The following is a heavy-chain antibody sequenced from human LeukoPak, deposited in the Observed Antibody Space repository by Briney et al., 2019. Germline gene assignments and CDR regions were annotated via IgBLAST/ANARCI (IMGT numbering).Heavy chain of an antibody. D-gene: IGHD6-19*01. Sequence: GESLKISCKGSGYSFTSYWISWVRQMPGKGLEWMGRIGPSDSYTNYSPSFQGHVTISADKSISTAYLQWSSLKASDTAMYYCARQISPVAGLAYWGQGTLVTVSS. CDR2: IGPSDSYT. J-gene: IGHJ4*02. CDR1: GYSFTSYW. CDR3: ARQISPVAGLAY. V-gene: IGHV5-10-1*01.